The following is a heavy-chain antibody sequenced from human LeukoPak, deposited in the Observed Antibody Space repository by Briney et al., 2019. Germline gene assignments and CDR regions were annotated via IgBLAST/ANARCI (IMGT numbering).Heavy chain of an antibody. CDR2: VKTKADGGTA. Sequence: GGSLRLSCVASGFTFSDVWLSWVRQAPGKGLQWVGRVKTKADGGTAYYSAPVRGRFTISRDDSKDTLYLQMNSLTAEDTGVYFCTAHHSYWAHEIRVSVST. V-gene: IGHV3-15*01. J-gene: IGHJ4*03. D-gene: IGHD6-6*01. CDR3: TAHHSY. CDR1: GFTFSDVW.